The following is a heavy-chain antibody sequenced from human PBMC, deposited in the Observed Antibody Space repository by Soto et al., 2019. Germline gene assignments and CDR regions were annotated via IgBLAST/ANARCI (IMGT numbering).Heavy chain of an antibody. CDR3: AHSQSFDMVVVPAAIHPGEVDFDH. CDR1: GFSLSTSGVT. J-gene: IGHJ4*02. Sequence: QITLKESGPTLVKPTQTLTLTCTFSGFSLSTSGVTVGWIRQPPGKALEWLALIYWDDDKRSSPSLKNRLTITKDTSKNQVVLTITNLEPVDTATYYCAHSQSFDMVVVPAAIHPGEVDFDHWGQGTPVTVSS. D-gene: IGHD2-2*01. V-gene: IGHV2-5*02. CDR2: IYWDDDK.